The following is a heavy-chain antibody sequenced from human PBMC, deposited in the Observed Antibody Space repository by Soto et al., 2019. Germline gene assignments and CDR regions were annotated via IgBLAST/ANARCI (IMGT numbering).Heavy chain of an antibody. CDR3: ARQAYHYDTYSFGY. J-gene: IGHJ4*02. Sequence: VESLKISCKASGYTFSSYWIGCLRQMPGKGLEWMGIIYPSNSETRFSPSFQGQVTLSADKSIFTAYLQWSSLKASDTAIYYCARQAYHYDTYSFGYWGQGTLVTVSS. V-gene: IGHV5-51*01. D-gene: IGHD3-22*01. CDR2: IYPSNSET. CDR1: GYTFSSYW.